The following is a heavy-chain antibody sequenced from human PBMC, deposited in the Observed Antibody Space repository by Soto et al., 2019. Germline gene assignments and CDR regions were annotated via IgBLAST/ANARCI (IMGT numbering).Heavy chain of an antibody. CDR1: GFPFSVYW. CDR3: ARIGYSSSSFDY. V-gene: IGHV3-7*01. Sequence: PGGSLRLSCAASGFPFSVYWMSWVRQAPGKGLEWVANIKQDGSVKYYVDSVKGRFTISRDNAKNSLYLQMNSLRAEDTAVYYCARIGYSSSSFDYWGRGTLVTVSS. J-gene: IGHJ4*02. CDR2: IKQDGSVK. D-gene: IGHD6-6*01.